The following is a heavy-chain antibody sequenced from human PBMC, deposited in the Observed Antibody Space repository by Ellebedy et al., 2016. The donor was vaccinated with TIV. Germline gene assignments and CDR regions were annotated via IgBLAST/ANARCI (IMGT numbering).Heavy chain of an antibody. D-gene: IGHD6-19*01. V-gene: IGHV3-30*18. CDR1: GFPFSSYG. CDR3: AKDLGSYTSGWSSVYGVDV. Sequence: PGGSLRLSCAASGFPFSSYGLHWVRQAPGKGLEWVAVISNDGSKEYYADSVKGRFTISRDKSKNTIYLQMNSLRPEDTAVYYCAKDLGSYTSGWSSVYGVDVWGQGTTVTVSS. CDR2: ISNDGSKE. J-gene: IGHJ6*02.